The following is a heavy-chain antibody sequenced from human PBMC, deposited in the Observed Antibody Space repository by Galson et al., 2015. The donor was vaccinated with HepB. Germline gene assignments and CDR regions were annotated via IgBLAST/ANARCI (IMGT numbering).Heavy chain of an antibody. V-gene: IGHV3-30-3*01. CDR3: ARDSGGHYYGMDV. D-gene: IGHD3-10*01. CDR2: ISYDGSNK. J-gene: IGHJ6*02. CDR1: GFTYRSPT. Sequence: SLRVSSAAPGFTYRSPTLHCVRQAPGKGLEWVAVISYDGSNKYYADSVKGRFTISRDNSKNTLYLQMNSLRAEDTAVYYCARDSGGHYYGMDVWGQGTTVTVSS.